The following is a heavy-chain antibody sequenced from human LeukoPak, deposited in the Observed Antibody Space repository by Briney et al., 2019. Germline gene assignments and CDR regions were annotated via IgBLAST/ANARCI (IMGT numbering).Heavy chain of an antibody. CDR1: GGSISSYY. CDR2: IYYSGST. J-gene: IGHJ1*01. Sequence: PSETLSLTCTVSGGSISSYYWSWIRQPPGKGLEWIGYIYYSGSTNYNPSLKSRVTISVDTSKNQFSLKLSSVTAADTAVYYCARMGGIAAAGTEYFQHWGQGTLVTVSS. D-gene: IGHD6-13*01. CDR3: ARMGGIAAAGTEYFQH. V-gene: IGHV4-59*01.